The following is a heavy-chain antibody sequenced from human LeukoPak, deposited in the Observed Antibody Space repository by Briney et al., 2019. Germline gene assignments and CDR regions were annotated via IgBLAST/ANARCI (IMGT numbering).Heavy chain of an antibody. CDR2: IKQDGSEK. V-gene: IGHV3-7*01. Sequence: GRSLRLSCAASGFTFGSYWMNWVRQAPGKGLEWLAIIKQDGSEKHYKGSVEGRFTISRDNAKNSLHLQMNSLRAEDTAVYYCAGGSGYLITSWGQGTLVTVSS. CDR1: GFTFGSYW. CDR3: AGGSGYLITS. J-gene: IGHJ5*02. D-gene: IGHD3-9*01.